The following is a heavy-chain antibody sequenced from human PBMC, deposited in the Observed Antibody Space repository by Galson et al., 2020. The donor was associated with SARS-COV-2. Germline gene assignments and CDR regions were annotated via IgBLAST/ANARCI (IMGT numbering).Heavy chain of an antibody. D-gene: IGHD5-18*01. Sequence: NSGGSLRLSCAASGFTFSSYNLNWVRQAPGKGLEWVSSISGTSTNIYYADSMKGRFTISRDNAKNSVYLQMNSLGTEDTAVYYCTRERGYSYGYSYYWGQGTLVTVSS. CDR3: TRERGYSYGYSYY. CDR2: ISGTSTNI. J-gene: IGHJ4*02. CDR1: GFTFSSYN. V-gene: IGHV3-21*06.